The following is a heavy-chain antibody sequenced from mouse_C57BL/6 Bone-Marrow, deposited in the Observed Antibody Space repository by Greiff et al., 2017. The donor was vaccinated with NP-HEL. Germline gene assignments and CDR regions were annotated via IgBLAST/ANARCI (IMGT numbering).Heavy chain of an antibody. J-gene: IGHJ2*01. CDR2: IYPGSGNT. D-gene: IGHD2-3*01. Sequence: VQLVESGPELVKPGASVKISCKASGYSFTSYYIHWVKQRPGQGLEWIGWIYPGSGNTKYNEKFKGKATLTADTSSSTAYMQLSSLTSEDSAVYYCARLGGYFHYFDYWGQGTTLTVSS. CDR3: ARLGGYFHYFDY. CDR1: GYSFTSYY. V-gene: IGHV1-66*01.